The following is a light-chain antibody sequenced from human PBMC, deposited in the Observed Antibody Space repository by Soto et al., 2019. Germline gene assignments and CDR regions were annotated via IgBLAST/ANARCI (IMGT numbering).Light chain of an antibody. Sequence: ALTQSSSVSGSPGQSITISCTGTSSDVGNYNYVSWYQQHPGEVPKLIIFNVNNRPSGVSNRFSGSKSGNTASLTISGLQAEDEADYYCSSFTSSTTYVFGTGTKVTVL. CDR1: SSDVGNYNY. CDR3: SSFTSSTTYV. V-gene: IGLV2-14*01. J-gene: IGLJ1*01. CDR2: NVN.